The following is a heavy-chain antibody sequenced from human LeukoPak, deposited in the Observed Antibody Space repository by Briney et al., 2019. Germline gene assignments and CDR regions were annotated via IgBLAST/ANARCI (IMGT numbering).Heavy chain of an antibody. CDR3: AREYFIIAVAGPYDY. CDR2: IYTSGST. D-gene: IGHD6-19*01. CDR1: GGSISSGSYY. Sequence: SETLSLTCTVSGGSISSGSYYWSWIRQPAGKGLEWIGRIYTSGSTYYNPSLKSRVTISVDTSKNQFSLKLSSVTAADTAVYYCAREYFIIAVAGPYDYWGQGTLVTVSS. V-gene: IGHV4-61*02. J-gene: IGHJ4*02.